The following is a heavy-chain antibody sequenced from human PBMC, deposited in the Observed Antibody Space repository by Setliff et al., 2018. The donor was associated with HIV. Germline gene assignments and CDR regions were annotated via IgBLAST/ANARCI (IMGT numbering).Heavy chain of an antibody. CDR1: GGTFSSYA. CDR3: ARCYYDSSGPTDAFDI. D-gene: IGHD3-22*01. Sequence: SVKVSCKASGGTFSSYAISWVRQAPGQGLEWMGGIIPIFGTANYAQKFQGRVTITRDTSRSTVYMELSSLRSEDTAVYYCARCYYDSSGPTDAFDIWGQGTVVTVSS. CDR2: IIPIFGTA. V-gene: IGHV1-69*05. J-gene: IGHJ3*02.